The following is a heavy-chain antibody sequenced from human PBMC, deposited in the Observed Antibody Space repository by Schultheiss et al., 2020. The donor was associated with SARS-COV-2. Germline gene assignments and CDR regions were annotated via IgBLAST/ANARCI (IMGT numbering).Heavy chain of an antibody. CDR3: ARDVRDFWSNWFDP. CDR1: GGSISSADNH. D-gene: IGHD3-3*01. Sequence: SETLSLTCAVSGGSISSADNHWTWIRQPPGKGLEWIGNMYNTGRTNYNPSLKSRVTILIDTSNNHFSLMMTSVTAADTAVYFCARDVRDFWSNWFDPWGQGTLVTVS. J-gene: IGHJ5*02. V-gene: IGHV4-61*03. CDR2: MYNTGRT.